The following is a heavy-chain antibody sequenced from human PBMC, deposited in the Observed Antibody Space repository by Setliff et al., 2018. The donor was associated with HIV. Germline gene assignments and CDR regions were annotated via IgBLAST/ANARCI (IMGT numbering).Heavy chain of an antibody. J-gene: IGHJ3*02. CDR3: ARHSPNVGVRGDAFDI. CDR1: GGSISSHY. CDR2: IHYSGAT. V-gene: IGHV4-59*08. D-gene: IGHD2-8*01. Sequence: SETLSLTCAVSGGSISSHYWIWIRQPPGKGLEWIGYIHYSGATNYNPSLKSRVTISLDTPRTQFSLRLSSVTAADTAVYYCARHSPNVGVRGDAFDIWGQGTVVTVS.